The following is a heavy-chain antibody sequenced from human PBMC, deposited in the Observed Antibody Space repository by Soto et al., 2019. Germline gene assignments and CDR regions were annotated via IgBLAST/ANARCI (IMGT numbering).Heavy chain of an antibody. V-gene: IGHV1-3*01. D-gene: IGHD5-12*01. CDR2: INPFNGNT. CDR1: GYTFISYA. CDR3: ARGPDVDIVATIPLGQDDYYYYGMDV. Sequence: QVQLVQSGAEVKKPGALVKVSCKASGYTFISYAMHWVRQAPGQRLEWMGWINPFNGNTKYSQKFQGRVAITRDTPARTAYMDLSSLRSEDTAVYYCARGPDVDIVATIPLGQDDYYYYGMDVWGQGTTVAVS. J-gene: IGHJ6*02.